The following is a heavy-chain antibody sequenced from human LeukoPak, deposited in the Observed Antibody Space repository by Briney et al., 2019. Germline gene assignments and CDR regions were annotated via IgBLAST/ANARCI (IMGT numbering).Heavy chain of an antibody. J-gene: IGHJ5*02. D-gene: IGHD6-19*01. Sequence: GASVKVSCKTADYNFPSYSFGWVRQAPGQGLEWMGWISAYNDNTQLAQKFQDRVTMTRDTSATTAYMELRSLRSDDTAIYYCARARLAVTGTMWLDPWGQGTLVTVSS. CDR3: ARARLAVTGTMWLDP. CDR1: DYNFPSYS. V-gene: IGHV1-18*01. CDR2: ISAYNDNT.